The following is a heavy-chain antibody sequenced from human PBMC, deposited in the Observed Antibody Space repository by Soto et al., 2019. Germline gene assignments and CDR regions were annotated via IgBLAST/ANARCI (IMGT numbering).Heavy chain of an antibody. V-gene: IGHV4-38-2*01. Sequence: SETLSLTCAVSGYSISSGYYWGWIRQPPGKGLEWIGSIYHSGSTYYNPSLKSRVTISVDTSKNQFSLKLSSVTAADTAVYYCARARKDGYDFLRGLGVALGRFDPWGQGTLVTVSS. CDR3: ARARKDGYDFLRGLGVALGRFDP. D-gene: IGHD3-3*01. J-gene: IGHJ5*02. CDR2: IYHSGST. CDR1: GYSISSGYY.